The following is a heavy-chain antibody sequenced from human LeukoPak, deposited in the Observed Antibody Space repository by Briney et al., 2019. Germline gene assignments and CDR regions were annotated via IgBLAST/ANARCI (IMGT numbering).Heavy chain of an antibody. V-gene: IGHV4-34*01. Sequence: SETLSLTCAVYGGSFSGYYWSWIRQPPGKGLEWIGSIYYSGSTYYNPSLKSRVTISVDTSKNQFSLKLSSVTAADTAVYYCARLACSSTSCPRYYYYYGMDVWGQGTTVTVSS. CDR2: IYYSGST. J-gene: IGHJ6*02. CDR1: GGSFSGYY. D-gene: IGHD2-2*01. CDR3: ARLACSSTSCPRYYYYYGMDV.